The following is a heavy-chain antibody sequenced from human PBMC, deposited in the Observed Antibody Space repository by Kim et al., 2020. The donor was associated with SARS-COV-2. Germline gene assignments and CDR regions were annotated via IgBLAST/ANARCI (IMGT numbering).Heavy chain of an antibody. V-gene: IGHV4-34*01. CDR3: ARGGHTRYSGSPGAHDY. Sequence: LRSRVTISVDTSKNQFSLKLSSVTAADTAVYYCARGGHTRYSGSPGAHDYWGQGTLVTVSS. D-gene: IGHD1-26*01. J-gene: IGHJ4*02.